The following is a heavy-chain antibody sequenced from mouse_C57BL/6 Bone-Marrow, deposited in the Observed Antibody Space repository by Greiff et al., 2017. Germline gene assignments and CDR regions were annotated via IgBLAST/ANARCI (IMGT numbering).Heavy chain of an antibody. D-gene: IGHD2-3*01. V-gene: IGHV1-81*01. CDR2: IYPRSGNT. CDR3: AVYDGYYNYYFDY. J-gene: IGHJ2*01. CDR1: GYTFTSYG. Sequence: VMLVESGAELARPGASVKLSCKASGYTFTSYGISWVKQRTGQGLEWIGEIYPRSGNTYYNEKFKGKATLTADKSSSTAYMELRSLTSEDSAVYFCAVYDGYYNYYFDYWGQGTTLTVSS.